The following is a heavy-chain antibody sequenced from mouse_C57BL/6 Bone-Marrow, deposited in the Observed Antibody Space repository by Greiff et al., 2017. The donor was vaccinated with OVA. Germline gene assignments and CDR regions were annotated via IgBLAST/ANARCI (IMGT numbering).Heavy chain of an antibody. CDR1: GYTFTSYG. CDR2: IYPRSGNT. J-gene: IGHJ2*01. V-gene: IGHV1-81*01. D-gene: IGHD1-1*01. CDR3: ARRIPFYYYGSSRDYFDY. Sequence: QVHVKQSGAELARPGASVKLSCKASGYTFTSYGISWVKQRTGQGLEWIGEIYPRSGNTYYNEKFKGKATLTADKSSSTAYMELRSLTSEDSAVYFCARRIPFYYYGSSRDYFDYWGQGTTLTVSS.